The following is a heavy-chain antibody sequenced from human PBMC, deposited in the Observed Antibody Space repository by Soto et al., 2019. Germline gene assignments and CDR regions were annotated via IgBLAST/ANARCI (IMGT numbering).Heavy chain of an antibody. Sequence: QVQLVESGGGVVQPGRSLRLSCAASGFTFSSYGMHWVRQAPGKGLEWVAVIWYDGSNKYYADSVKGGFTISRDNSKNMSYLLMSSLRAEDTAVYYCARDVGMDVWGQGTTVTVSS. CDR1: GFTFSSYG. J-gene: IGHJ6*02. CDR3: ARDVGMDV. CDR2: IWYDGSNK. V-gene: IGHV3-33*01.